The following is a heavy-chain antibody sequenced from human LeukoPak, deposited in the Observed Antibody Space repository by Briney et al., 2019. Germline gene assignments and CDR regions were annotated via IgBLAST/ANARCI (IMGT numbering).Heavy chain of an antibody. J-gene: IGHJ4*02. V-gene: IGHV1-18*01. Sequence: GASVKVSCKASGYTFTSYGISWVRQAPGQGLEWMGWISAYNGNTNYAQKLQGRVTMTTDTSTSTAYMELRSLRSDDTAVYYCARSTLGDFWSGYYPGGDYWGQGTLVTVSS. CDR3: ARSTLGDFWSGYYPGGDY. CDR2: ISAYNGNT. CDR1: GYTFTSYG. D-gene: IGHD3-3*01.